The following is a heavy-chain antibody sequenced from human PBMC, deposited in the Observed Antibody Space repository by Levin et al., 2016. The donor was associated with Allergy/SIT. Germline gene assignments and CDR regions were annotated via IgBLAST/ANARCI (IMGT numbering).Heavy chain of an antibody. J-gene: IGHJ3*02. CDR3: ARVGGVTFFDI. CDR2: IKQDGSEK. D-gene: IGHD3-16*01. V-gene: IGHV3-7*01. Sequence: VRQAPGKGLEWVANIKQDGSEKYYVDSVKGRFTISRDNAKNSLYLQMNSLRAEDTAVYYCARVGGVTFFDIWGQGTMVTVSS.